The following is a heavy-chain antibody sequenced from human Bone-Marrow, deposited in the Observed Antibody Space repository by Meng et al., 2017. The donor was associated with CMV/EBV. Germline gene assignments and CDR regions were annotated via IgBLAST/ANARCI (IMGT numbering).Heavy chain of an antibody. CDR2: INPNSGGT. J-gene: IGHJ6*02. Sequence: ASVKVSCKASGYTFTSYDINWVRQAPGQGLEWMGWINPNSGGTNYAQKFQGRVTMTRDTSISTAYMELSRLRSDDTAVYYCARRPRGSGYYYSYYYGMDVWGQGTTVTVSS. CDR1: GYTFTSYD. CDR3: ARRPRGSGYYYSYYYGMDV. D-gene: IGHD3-22*01. V-gene: IGHV1-2*02.